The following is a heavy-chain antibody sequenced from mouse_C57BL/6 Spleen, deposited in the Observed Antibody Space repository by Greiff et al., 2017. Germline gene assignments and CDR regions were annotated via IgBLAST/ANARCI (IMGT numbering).Heavy chain of an antibody. V-gene: IGHV7-1*01. CDR3: ARELGDY. Sequence: EVNVVESGGGLVQSARSLRLSCATSGFTFSDFYMEWVRQAPGKGLEWIAASRNKANDYTTEYSASVKGRFIVSRDTSQSILYLQMNALRAEDTAIYYCARELGDYWGQGTSVTVSS. J-gene: IGHJ4*01. CDR2: SRNKANDYTT. CDR1: GFTFSDFY. D-gene: IGHD4-1*01.